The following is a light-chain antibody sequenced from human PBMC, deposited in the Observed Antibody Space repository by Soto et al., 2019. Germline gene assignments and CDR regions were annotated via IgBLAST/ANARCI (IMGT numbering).Light chain of an antibody. J-gene: IGLJ1*01. V-gene: IGLV4-60*02. Sequence: QPVLTQSSSASASLGSSVKLTCTLSSGHSSYIIAWHQQQPGKAPRYLMKLEGSRNYNRGSGVPDRFSGSSSGADRYLTISNLQFEDEADYYCETWDSNTHVFGTGTKLTVL. CDR3: ETWDSNTHV. CDR1: SGHSSYI. CDR2: LEGSRNY.